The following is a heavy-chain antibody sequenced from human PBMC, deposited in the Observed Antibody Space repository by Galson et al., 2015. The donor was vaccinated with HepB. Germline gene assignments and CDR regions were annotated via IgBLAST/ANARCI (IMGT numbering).Heavy chain of an antibody. V-gene: IGHV3-30*04. CDR2: IPYDGSNR. J-gene: IGHJ6*02. CDR1: GFTFSSYA. Sequence: SLRLSCAASGFTFSSYAFHWVRQAPGKGLEWVSVIPYDGSNRYYADSVKGQFTISRDNSKNTLYLQLNSLRAEDTAVYYCARAAHCSSTSCYNYSQYYGMDVWGQGTTVTVSS. D-gene: IGHD2-2*01. CDR3: ARAAHCSSTSCYNYSQYYGMDV.